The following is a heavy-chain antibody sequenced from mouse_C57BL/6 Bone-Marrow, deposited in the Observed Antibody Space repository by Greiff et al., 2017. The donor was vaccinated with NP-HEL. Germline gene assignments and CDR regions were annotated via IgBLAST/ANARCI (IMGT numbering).Heavy chain of an antibody. D-gene: IGHD1-1*01. CDR2: IDPSDSYT. J-gene: IGHJ3*01. Sequence: VQLQQPGAELVKPGASVKLSCKASGYTFTSYWMQWVKQRPGQGLEWIGEIDPSDSYTDYNQKFKGKATLTVDTSSSTAYMQLSSLTSEDSAVYYCAREDYYYIGGFAYWGQGTVVTVSA. CDR3: AREDYYYIGGFAY. CDR1: GYTFTSYW. V-gene: IGHV1-50*01.